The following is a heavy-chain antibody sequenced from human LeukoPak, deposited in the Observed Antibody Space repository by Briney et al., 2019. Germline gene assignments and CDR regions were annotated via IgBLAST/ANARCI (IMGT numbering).Heavy chain of an antibody. D-gene: IGHD2-2*01. CDR2: ISYDGSNK. CDR3: AKGGYCSSTSCYYYYYYGMDV. CDR1: GFTFSSYW. Sequence: PGGSLRLSCAASGFTFSSYWMSWVRQAPGKGLEWVAVISYDGSNKYYADSVKGRFTISRDNSKNTLYLQMNSLRAEDTAVYYCAKGGYCSSTSCYYYYYYGMDVWGQGTTVTVSS. V-gene: IGHV3-30*18. J-gene: IGHJ6*02.